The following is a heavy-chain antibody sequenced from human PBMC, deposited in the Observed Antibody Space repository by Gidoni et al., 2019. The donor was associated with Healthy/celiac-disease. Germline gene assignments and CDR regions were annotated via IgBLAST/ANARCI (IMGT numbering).Heavy chain of an antibody. CDR3: AKGYSSGCKQGCYY. D-gene: IGHD6-19*01. Sequence: EVQLLESGGGLVQPGGSLRLSCAASGFPFSSYAMSWVRQAPGKGLEWVSAISGSGGSTYYADSVKGRFTISRDNSKNTLYLQMNSLRAEDTAVYYCAKGYSSGCKQGCYYWGQGTLVTVSS. J-gene: IGHJ4*02. CDR1: GFPFSSYA. V-gene: IGHV3-23*01. CDR2: ISGSGGST.